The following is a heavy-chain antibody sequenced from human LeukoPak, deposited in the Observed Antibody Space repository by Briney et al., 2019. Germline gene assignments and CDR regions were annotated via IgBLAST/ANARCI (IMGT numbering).Heavy chain of an antibody. D-gene: IGHD3-16*01. CDR1: GYTFTCYY. Sequence: ASVKVSFKGSGYTFTCYYMHRVRQAPAQGLEWVGWIYPNSGGTNKARKFQGRVTTTREPSMSTAYLELSRLRSDDSAVYYCARRGTNDYFDYWGQGTLVTVSS. V-gene: IGHV1-2*02. CDR2: IYPNSGGT. CDR3: ARRGTNDYFDY. J-gene: IGHJ4*02.